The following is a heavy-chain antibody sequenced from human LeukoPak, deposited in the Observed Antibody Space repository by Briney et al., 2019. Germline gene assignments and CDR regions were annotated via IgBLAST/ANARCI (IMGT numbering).Heavy chain of an antibody. CDR1: GYTLTELS. J-gene: IGHJ4*02. V-gene: IGHV1-24*01. CDR3: ATDLQVLRTFDY. CDR2: FDPEDGET. Sequence: ASVKVSCKVSGYTLTELSMHWVRQAPGKGLEWMGGFDPEDGETIYAQKFQGGVTMTEDTSTDTAYMELSSLRSEDTAVYYCATDLQVLRTFDYWGQGTLVTVSS.